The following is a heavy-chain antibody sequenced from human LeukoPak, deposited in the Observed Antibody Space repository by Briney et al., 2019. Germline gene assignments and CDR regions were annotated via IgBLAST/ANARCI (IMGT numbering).Heavy chain of an antibody. CDR1: GFTLSSFA. D-gene: IGHD6-19*01. J-gene: IGHJ4*02. Sequence: PGGSLSLSCAASGFTLSSFAMNCVRQAPGKGLDRFSAISGSGVSTYYAYAVKGRFTISRDNSENTLYLQMNSLRAEDTAVYYCARDVQGHGWYYFDYWGQGTLVPVSS. CDR3: ARDVQGHGWYYFDY. V-gene: IGHV3-23*01. CDR2: ISGSGVST.